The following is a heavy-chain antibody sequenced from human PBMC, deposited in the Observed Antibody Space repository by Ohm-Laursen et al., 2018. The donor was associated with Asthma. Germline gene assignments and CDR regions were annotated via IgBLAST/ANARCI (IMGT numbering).Heavy chain of an antibody. CDR3: AKGPYSGTYGSLDD. V-gene: IGHV3-7*05. J-gene: IGHJ4*02. Sequence: SLRLSCAASGLTFSSYWMTWVRQAPGKGPEWVAHIKEDGSEESYLASVKGRFTISRDNAKNSLYLQMNSLRAEDTAVYYCAKGPYSGTYGSLDDWGQGTLVTVSS. D-gene: IGHD1-26*01. CDR1: GLTFSSYW. CDR2: IKEDGSEE.